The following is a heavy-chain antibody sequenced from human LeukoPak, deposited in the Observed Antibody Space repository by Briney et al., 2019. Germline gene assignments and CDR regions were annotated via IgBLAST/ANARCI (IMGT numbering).Heavy chain of an antibody. D-gene: IGHD4-17*01. CDR3: ANEIRPNDY. CDR2: ISISGTKT. J-gene: IGHJ4*02. V-gene: IGHV3-23*01. CDR1: GFTVSSSY. Sequence: GGSLRLSCAVSGFTVSSSYMSWVRQAPGKGLEWVSAISISGTKTYYADSVKGRFTISRDNSKNTLYLQMYSLRAEDTAVYYCANEIRPNDYWGQGTLVTVSS.